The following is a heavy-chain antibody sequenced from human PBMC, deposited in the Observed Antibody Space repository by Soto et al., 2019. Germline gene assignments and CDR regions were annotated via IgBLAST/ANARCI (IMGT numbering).Heavy chain of an antibody. J-gene: IGHJ6*02. CDR1: GFTFSHYG. D-gene: IGHD7-27*01. V-gene: IGHV3-33*01. Sequence: QVQLVESGGGVVQPGRSLRLSCAASGFTFSHYGMHWVRQAPGNGLEWVAVIWNDGTYKYYADSVKGRFTISRDESKTTSYLQMDRLGPEDTAVYYCGRAPLGTFYGMDVWGQGTTVIVSS. CDR3: GRAPLGTFYGMDV. CDR2: IWNDGTYK.